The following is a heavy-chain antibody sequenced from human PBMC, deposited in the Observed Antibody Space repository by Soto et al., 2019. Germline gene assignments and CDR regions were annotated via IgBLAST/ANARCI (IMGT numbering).Heavy chain of an antibody. CDR3: ARGYTSGCTFYF. CDR1: GYNFTTYV. D-gene: IGHD6-19*01. Sequence: QVQLVQSGAEVKQPGASASVSCKASGYNFTTYVVHWLRQAPGQGPEWMGWINCGSGNTVYSQKFQGRVTFTRDTSARTAYMDLNSLTSGDTAVYYCARGYTSGCTFYFWGRGTLVTVSS. CDR2: INCGSGNT. J-gene: IGHJ4*02. V-gene: IGHV1-3*01.